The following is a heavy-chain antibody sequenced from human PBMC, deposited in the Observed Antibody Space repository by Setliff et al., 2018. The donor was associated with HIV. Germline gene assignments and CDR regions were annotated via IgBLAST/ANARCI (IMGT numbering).Heavy chain of an antibody. CDR3: ARGSSCIGGNCLLYYYYYYGLDV. V-gene: IGHV4-38-2*01. J-gene: IGHJ6*02. D-gene: IGHD2-15*01. CDR2: MYQRGST. CDR1: GYPISSGYY. Sequence: PSETLSLTCAVSGYPISSGYYWGWIRQPPGKGLEWIGSMYQRGSTYYNPSLRSRVTISVDTSKNQFSLKLNSVTAADTAGYYCARGSSCIGGNCLLYYYYYYGLDVWGQGTTVTVSS.